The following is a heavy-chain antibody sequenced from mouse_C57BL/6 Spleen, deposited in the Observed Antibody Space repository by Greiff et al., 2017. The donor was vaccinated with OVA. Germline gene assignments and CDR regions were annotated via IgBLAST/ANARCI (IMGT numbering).Heavy chain of an antibody. V-gene: IGHV3-6*01. Sequence: VQLKESGPGLVKPSQSLSLTCSVTGYSITSGYYWNWIRQFPGNKLEWMGYISYDGSNNYNPSLKNRISITRDTSKNQFFLKLNSVTTEDTATYYCARDLHYYFDYWGQGTTLTVSS. CDR1: GYSITSGYY. CDR3: ARDLHYYFDY. CDR2: ISYDGSN. J-gene: IGHJ2*01. D-gene: IGHD6-1*01.